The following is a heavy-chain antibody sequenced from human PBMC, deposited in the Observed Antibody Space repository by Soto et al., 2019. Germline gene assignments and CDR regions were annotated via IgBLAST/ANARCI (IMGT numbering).Heavy chain of an antibody. CDR2: VYYSGST. Sequence: PSETLSLTCTVSGGSVSSGSHYWNWIRQPPGKGLEWIGYVYYSGSTLYNPSLESRVTLSIDMSKKQVSLKLSSVIAADTAVYYCARTRMIESWIGYWGHGTLVTVSS. CDR3: ARTRMIESWIGY. CDR1: GGSVSSGSHY. V-gene: IGHV4-61*01. D-gene: IGHD2-21*01. J-gene: IGHJ4*01.